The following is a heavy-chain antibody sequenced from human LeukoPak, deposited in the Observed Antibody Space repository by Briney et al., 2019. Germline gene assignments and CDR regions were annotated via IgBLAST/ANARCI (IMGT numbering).Heavy chain of an antibody. CDR1: GFTFSSYE. CDR2: ISSSGSTI. V-gene: IGHV3-48*03. J-gene: IGHJ3*02. Sequence: GGSLRLSCAASGFTFSSYEMNWVRQAPGKGLEWVSYISSSGSTIYYADSVKGRFTISRDNAKNSLYLQMNSLRAEDTAVYYCAPMGYYDSSGYITDAFDIWGQGTMVTVSS. D-gene: IGHD3-22*01. CDR3: APMGYYDSSGYITDAFDI.